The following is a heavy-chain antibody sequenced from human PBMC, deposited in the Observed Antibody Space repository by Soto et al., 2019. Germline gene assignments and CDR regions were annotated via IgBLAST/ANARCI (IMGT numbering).Heavy chain of an antibody. CDR3: ARGGGEFDA. D-gene: IGHD2-21*01. CDR2: INHSGNT. Sequence: PSETLSLTCAVYGASLSDNYCNWLRQPPGKGLEWIGEINHSGNTNYNPSPRSRVTISIDTSKNQLSLNLRSVSAADTAVYYCARGGGEFDAWGQGTPVTVSS. CDR1: GASLSDNY. V-gene: IGHV4-34*01. J-gene: IGHJ5*02.